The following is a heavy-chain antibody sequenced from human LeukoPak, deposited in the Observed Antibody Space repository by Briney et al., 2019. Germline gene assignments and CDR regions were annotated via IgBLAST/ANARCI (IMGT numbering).Heavy chain of an antibody. Sequence: PGGSLRLSCAASGFTFSDYDMHWVRQVIGKGLERVSAIGISGDTYYPDSVKGRFTISRENAKNPLYLQMSGLRAGDTAVYYCARGVLSGHFDYWGQGTLVTVSS. V-gene: IGHV3-13*01. CDR3: ARGVLSGHFDY. CDR2: IGISGDT. CDR1: GFTFSDYD. J-gene: IGHJ4*02. D-gene: IGHD2-8*02.